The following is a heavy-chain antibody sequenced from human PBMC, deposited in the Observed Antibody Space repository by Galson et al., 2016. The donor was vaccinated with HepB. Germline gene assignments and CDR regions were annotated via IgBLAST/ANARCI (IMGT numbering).Heavy chain of an antibody. CDR2: ISYDGSNE. J-gene: IGHJ4*02. V-gene: IGHV3-30-3*01. D-gene: IGHD6-13*01. Sequence: SLRLSCAASGFTFSSFPMHWVRQTPGKGLEWVAIISYDGSNEYYADSVKGRFTISRDNSRKTLYLQMNSLRAEDTAVYYCLRDGVGAASYDYWGRGTLVAVSS. CDR3: LRDGVGAASYDY. CDR1: GFTFSSFP.